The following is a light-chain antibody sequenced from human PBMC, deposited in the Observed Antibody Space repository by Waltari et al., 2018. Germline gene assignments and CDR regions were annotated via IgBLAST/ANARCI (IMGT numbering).Light chain of an antibody. Sequence: DIQMTQSPSSLSASVGDRVTIICRASQTISTYLNWYQQKPGKAPKLLIYAASTLQSGVPSTFSGSGSGTDFTLTISSLRPEDFATYYCQQSYSTPRTFGQGTKVEIK. CDR1: QTISTY. CDR3: QQSYSTPRT. V-gene: IGKV1-39*01. J-gene: IGKJ1*01. CDR2: AAS.